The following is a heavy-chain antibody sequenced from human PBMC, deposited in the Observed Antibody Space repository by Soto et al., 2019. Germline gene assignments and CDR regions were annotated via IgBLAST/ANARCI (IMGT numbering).Heavy chain of an antibody. J-gene: IGHJ3*02. V-gene: IGHV4-59*08. CDR1: GGSISSYY. Sequence: TSETLSLTCTVSGGSISSYYWSWIRQPPGKGLEWIGYIYYSGSTNYNPSLKSRVTISVDTSKNQFSLKLSSVTAADTAVYYCARLETPLVDILTGDDAFDIWGPGTMVTVSS. D-gene: IGHD3-9*01. CDR3: ARLETPLVDILTGDDAFDI. CDR2: IYYSGST.